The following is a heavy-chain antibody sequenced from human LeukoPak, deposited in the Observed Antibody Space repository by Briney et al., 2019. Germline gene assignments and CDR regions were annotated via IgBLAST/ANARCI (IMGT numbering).Heavy chain of an antibody. J-gene: IGHJ6*03. CDR3: AKKAQSLRLNYMDV. CDR1: EFTFSTYE. CDR2: ISSSGSTI. Sequence: GGSLRLSCAASEFTFSTYEMRWVRQAPGKGLEWVSYISSSGSTIYYVDSVKGRFTISRDNAKNSLYLQMNSLRADDAAVYYCAKKAQSLRLNYMDVWGKGTSVTVSS. V-gene: IGHV3-48*03.